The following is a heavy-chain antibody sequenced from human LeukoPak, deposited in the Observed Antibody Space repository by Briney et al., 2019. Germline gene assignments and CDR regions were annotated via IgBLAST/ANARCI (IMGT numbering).Heavy chain of an antibody. CDR1: GLTISNNF. J-gene: IGHJ4*02. CDR3: AKGPSSSSLDY. Sequence: PGGSLRLSCAASGLTISNNFMGWVRQAPGKGLEWVSLIYSGGSTYSADSVKGRFTISRDNSKNTLHLQMNSLRAEDTAVYYCAKGPSSSSLDYWGQGTLVTVSS. CDR2: IYSGGST. V-gene: IGHV3-66*01. D-gene: IGHD6-6*01.